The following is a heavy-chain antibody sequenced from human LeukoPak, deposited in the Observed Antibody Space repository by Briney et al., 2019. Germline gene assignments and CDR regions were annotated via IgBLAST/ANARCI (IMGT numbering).Heavy chain of an antibody. CDR1: GFTFSNSA. D-gene: IGHD4-11*01. V-gene: IGHV3-66*01. J-gene: IGHJ4*02. CDR3: AREPIDS. Sequence: QPGGSLRLSCIASGFTFSNSAISWVRQAPGKGLEWVSVIYSGGSTYYADSVKGRFTISRHNSKNTLHLQMNSLRAEDTAVYYCAREPIDSWGQGTLVTVSS. CDR2: IYSGGST.